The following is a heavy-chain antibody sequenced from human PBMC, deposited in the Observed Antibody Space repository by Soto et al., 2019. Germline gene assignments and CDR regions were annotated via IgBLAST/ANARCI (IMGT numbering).Heavy chain of an antibody. CDR2: ISAYNGNT. Sequence: QVQLVQSGAEVKKPGASVKVSCKASGYTFTSYGISWVRQAPGQGLEWMGWISAYNGNTNYAQKLQGRVTMTTDTSTSTAYRELRSLRSDDTAVYYSARGGAVAPFRRTYYWFAPWGQGTLVTVSS. D-gene: IGHD6-19*01. V-gene: IGHV1-18*01. CDR3: ARGGAVAPFRRTYYWFAP. J-gene: IGHJ5*02. CDR1: GYTFTSYG.